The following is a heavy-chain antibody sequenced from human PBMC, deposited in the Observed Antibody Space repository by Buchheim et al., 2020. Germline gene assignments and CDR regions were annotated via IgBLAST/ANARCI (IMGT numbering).Heavy chain of an antibody. CDR3: AVNSGYELGAGNWFDP. CDR1: GFTFSNHW. V-gene: IGHV3-74*01. Sequence: EVQLVESGGGLVQPGGSLRLSCVASGFTFSNHWMHWVRQAPGKGLVWVSRIKGDASSTSYGDSVKGRFTISRDNAKNSLYLQMNSLRAEDTAVYYCAVNSGYELGAGNWFDPWGQGTL. D-gene: IGHD5-12*01. CDR2: IKGDASST. J-gene: IGHJ5*02.